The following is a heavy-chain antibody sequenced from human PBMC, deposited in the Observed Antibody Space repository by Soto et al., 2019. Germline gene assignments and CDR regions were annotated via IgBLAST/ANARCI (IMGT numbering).Heavy chain of an antibody. CDR2: INHSGST. J-gene: IGHJ4*02. V-gene: IGHV4-34*01. Sequence: QVQLQQWGAGLLKPSETLSLTYAVYGGSFSGYYWSWIRQPPGKGLEWIGEINHSGSTDYNPSLKSLVTISVDTSKHQFSMKLSSVTAADTAVYYCARGRLWATMVRGVIINYFDYWGQGTLVTVSS. CDR1: GGSFSGYY. D-gene: IGHD3-10*01. CDR3: ARGRLWATMVRGVIINYFDY.